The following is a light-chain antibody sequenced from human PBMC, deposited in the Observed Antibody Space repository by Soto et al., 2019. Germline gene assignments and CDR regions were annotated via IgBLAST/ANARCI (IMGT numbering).Light chain of an antibody. Sequence: DIQMTQSPSSLSESAGDRVTITCRASRDIGSDLSWCQQKPGKAPTLLIYAASSLQSGVPSRFSGSGSGTDFTLTISSLQPEDFATYSCQQSYNSPQTFGQGTKVDIK. CDR3: QQSYNSPQT. J-gene: IGKJ1*01. CDR1: RDIGSD. CDR2: AAS. V-gene: IGKV1-39*01.